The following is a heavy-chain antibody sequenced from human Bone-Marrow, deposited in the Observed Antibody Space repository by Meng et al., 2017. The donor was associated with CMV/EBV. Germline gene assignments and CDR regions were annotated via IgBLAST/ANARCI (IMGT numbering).Heavy chain of an antibody. CDR3: ATGRDAYKTGY. V-gene: IGHV4-61*01. D-gene: IGHD5-24*01. J-gene: IGHJ4*02. CDR1: GRSVGSGTSF. CDR2: IFSSGSS. Sequence: CSGSGRSVGSGTSFWNWIRQPPGKGLEWIGYIFSSGSSDYNPSLKSRVTMSVDKSKNQFSLNLTSVTAADTAVYYCATGRDAYKTGYWGQGTLVTVSS.